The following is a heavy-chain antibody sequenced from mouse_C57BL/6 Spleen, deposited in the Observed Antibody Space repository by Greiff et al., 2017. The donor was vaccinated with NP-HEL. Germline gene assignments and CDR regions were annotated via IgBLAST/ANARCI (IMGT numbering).Heavy chain of an antibody. V-gene: IGHV1-50*01. D-gene: IGHD1-1*01. Sequence: QVQLQQPGAELVKPGASVKLSCKASGYTFTSYWIQWVKQRPGQGLEWIGEIDPSDSYTNYNQKFKGKATLTVDTSSSTAYMQLSSLTSEDSAVYYCARKSSPYYYAMDYWGQGTSVTVSS. J-gene: IGHJ4*01. CDR3: ARKSSPYYYAMDY. CDR1: GYTFTSYW. CDR2: IDPSDSYT.